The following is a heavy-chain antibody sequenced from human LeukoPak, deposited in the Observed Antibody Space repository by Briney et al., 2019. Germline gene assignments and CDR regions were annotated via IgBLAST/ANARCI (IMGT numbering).Heavy chain of an antibody. D-gene: IGHD3-22*01. CDR1: GYTLTELS. J-gene: IGHJ4*02. V-gene: IGHV1-24*01. Sequence: ASVTVSCTVSGYTLTELSMHWVRQAPGKGLEWMGGLDPEDGETIYAQKFQGRVTMTEDTSTDTAYMELSSLRSEDTAVYYCATAGDSSGYYYDYWGQGTLVTVSS. CDR3: ATAGDSSGYYYDY. CDR2: LDPEDGET.